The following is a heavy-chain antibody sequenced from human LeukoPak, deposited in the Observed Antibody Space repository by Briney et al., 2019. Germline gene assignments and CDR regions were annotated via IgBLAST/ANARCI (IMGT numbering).Heavy chain of an antibody. CDR3: ATGAGCGY. J-gene: IGHJ4*02. V-gene: IGHV3-7*03. CDR1: GFTLSRYW. D-gene: IGHD6-19*01. CDR2: IKQDGSER. Sequence: GGSLRLSCAAAGFTLSRYWMIWVRQARGKGVEWVANIKQDGSERNYVDSVKGRFTISRDNAKNSLYLQMNTLRDEDTAVYYCATGAGCGYWGQGTLVTVSS.